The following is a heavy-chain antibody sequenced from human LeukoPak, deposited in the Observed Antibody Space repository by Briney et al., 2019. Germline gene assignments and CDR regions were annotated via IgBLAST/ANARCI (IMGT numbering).Heavy chain of an antibody. CDR2: MNPNSGNT. V-gene: IGHV1-8*01. Sequence: ASEKVSCKASGHTFTSYDINWVRQATGQGLEWMGWMNPNSGNTGYAQKFQGRVTMTRNTSISTAYMELSSLRSEDTAVYYCTIYYGDYRFDYRGQGTLVTVSS. CDR3: TIYYGDYRFDY. CDR1: GHTFTSYD. D-gene: IGHD4-17*01. J-gene: IGHJ4*02.